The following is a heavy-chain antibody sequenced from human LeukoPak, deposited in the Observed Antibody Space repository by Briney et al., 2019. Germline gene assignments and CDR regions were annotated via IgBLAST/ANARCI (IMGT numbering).Heavy chain of an antibody. CDR2: IYYSGST. J-gene: IGHJ3*02. Sequence: PSETLSLTCTVSGGSINSYYWSWIRQPPGKGLEWIGYIYYSGSTNYNPSLKSRVTISVDTSKNQFSLKLSSVTAADTAVYYCARGGSPDYGSERGAFDIWGQGTMVTVSS. D-gene: IGHD4-17*01. CDR3: ARGGSPDYGSERGAFDI. CDR1: GGSINSYY. V-gene: IGHV4-59*01.